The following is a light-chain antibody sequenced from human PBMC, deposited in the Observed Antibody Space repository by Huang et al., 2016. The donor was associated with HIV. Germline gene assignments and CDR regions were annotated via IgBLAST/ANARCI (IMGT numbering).Light chain of an antibody. Sequence: DIVMTQSPDSLAVSLGERDTINCKSSQSVLYRSNNKNYLAWYQQKPGQPPKLLMYWASTRESGVPDRFTGSGSGTDFSLTISSLQAEDVAVYYCQQYDTSPWTFGQGTKVEIK. V-gene: IGKV4-1*01. CDR2: WAS. J-gene: IGKJ1*01. CDR3: QQYDTSPWT. CDR1: QSVLYRSNNKNY.